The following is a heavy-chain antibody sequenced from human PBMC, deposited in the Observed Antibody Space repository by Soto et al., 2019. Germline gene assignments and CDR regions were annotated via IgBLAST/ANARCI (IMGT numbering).Heavy chain of an antibody. D-gene: IGHD5-18*01. Sequence: ESGGGVVQPGRSLSLSCAASGFTFSSYGMHWVRQAPGKGLEWVAVISYDGSNKYYADSVKGRFTISRDNSKNTLYLQMNSLRAEDTAVYYCAKETDTAMVLGYWGQGTLVTVSS. CDR3: AKETDTAMVLGY. J-gene: IGHJ4*02. CDR1: GFTFSSYG. V-gene: IGHV3-30*18. CDR2: ISYDGSNK.